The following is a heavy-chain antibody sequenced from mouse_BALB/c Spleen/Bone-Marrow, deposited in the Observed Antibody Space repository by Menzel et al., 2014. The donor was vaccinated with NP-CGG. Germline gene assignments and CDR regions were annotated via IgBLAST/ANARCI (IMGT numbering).Heavy chain of an antibody. J-gene: IGHJ1*01. D-gene: IGHD2-4*01. CDR1: GFNIXDAY. CDR2: IDPANGNT. V-gene: IGHV14-3*02. CDR3: ATMITDWYFDV. Sequence: EVKLVESGAELVKPGASVKLSCTASGFNIXDAYMHWVKQRPEQGLEWIGRIDPANGNTKYDPKFQGEATITADTSSNTAYLQLSSLTSEDTAVYYCATMITDWYFDVWGAGTTVTVSS.